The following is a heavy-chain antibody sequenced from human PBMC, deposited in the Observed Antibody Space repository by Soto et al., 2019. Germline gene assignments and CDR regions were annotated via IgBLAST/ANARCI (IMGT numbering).Heavy chain of an antibody. J-gene: IGHJ4*02. CDR1: GGSISSYS. Sequence: PSETLSLTCTISGGSISSYSWTWIRQPPGKGLEWIGYIYNSGRTNYNPSLKSRVTISVDTSNNQFSLKLSSVSAADTAVYYCAREKTPYCFDLWGLRTLVTVSS. V-gene: IGHV4-59*01. CDR3: AREKTPYCFDL. CDR2: IYNSGRT.